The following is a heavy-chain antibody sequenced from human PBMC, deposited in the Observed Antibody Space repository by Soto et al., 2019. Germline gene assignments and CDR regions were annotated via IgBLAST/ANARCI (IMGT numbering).Heavy chain of an antibody. CDR3: ARGGSVAAHRYYYYGMDV. D-gene: IGHD6-6*01. CDR2: IYYSGST. J-gene: IGHJ6*02. V-gene: IGHV4-61*08. CDR1: GGSISSGGYY. Sequence: SETLSLTCTVSGGSISSGGYYWSWIRQHPGKGLEWIGYIYYSGSTNYNPSLKSRVTISVDTSKNQFSLKLSSVTAADTAVYYCARGGSVAAHRYYYYGMDVWGQGTTVTVSS.